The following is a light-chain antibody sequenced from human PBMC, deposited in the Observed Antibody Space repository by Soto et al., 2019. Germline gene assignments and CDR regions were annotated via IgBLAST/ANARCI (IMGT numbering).Light chain of an antibody. CDR3: SSYAASNNLGV. Sequence: QSVLTQPPSASGSPGQSVTISCIGTSSDVGGYNYVSWYQQHPGKAPKLMIYEVSKRPSGVPARFSGSKSGNTASLTVSGLQAEDEDDYYCSSYAASNNLGVFGGGTKLTVL. V-gene: IGLV2-8*01. J-gene: IGLJ2*01. CDR1: SSDVGGYNY. CDR2: EVS.